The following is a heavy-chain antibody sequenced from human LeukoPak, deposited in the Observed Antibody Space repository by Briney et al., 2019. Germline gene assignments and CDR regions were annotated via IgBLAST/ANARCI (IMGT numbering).Heavy chain of an antibody. J-gene: IGHJ6*02. CDR2: ISYDGSNK. CDR3: AKECSSSWYILYYYGMDV. CDR1: GFTFSSYA. D-gene: IGHD6-13*01. Sequence: GGSLRLSCAASGFTFSSYAMHWVRQAPGKGLEWVAVISYDGSNKYYADSVKGRFTISRDNSKNTLYLQMNSLRAEDTAVYYCAKECSSSWYILYYYGMDVWGQGTTVTVSS. V-gene: IGHV3-30*04.